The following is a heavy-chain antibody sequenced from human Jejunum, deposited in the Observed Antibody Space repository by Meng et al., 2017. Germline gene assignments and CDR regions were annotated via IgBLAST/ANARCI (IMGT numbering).Heavy chain of an antibody. CDR1: GGSVNIDAYY. CDR2: IYASGTT. CDR3: ARVHWDSTSGTYTGFDS. J-gene: IGHJ4*02. D-gene: IGHD3-10*01. Sequence: SETLSLTCTVSGGSVNIDAYYWSWIRPLPGKGLEWIGYIYASGTTYYNPPLKSRVTISLDTSKNQFSLILSSVTAADTAVYYCARVHWDSTSGTYTGFDSWGQGTLVTVSS. V-gene: IGHV4-31*03.